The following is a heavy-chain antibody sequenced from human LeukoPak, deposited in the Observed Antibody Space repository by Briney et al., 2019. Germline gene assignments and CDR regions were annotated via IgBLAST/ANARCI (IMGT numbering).Heavy chain of an antibody. CDR3: AKDLFTMVRGVITLFDY. J-gene: IGHJ4*02. V-gene: IGHV3-23*01. D-gene: IGHD3-10*01. Sequence: PGGSLRLSCAASGFTFSSYAMSWVRQAPGKGLEWVSAISGSGGSTYYADSVKGRFTISRDNSKNTLYLQMNSLRAEDTAVYYCAKDLFTMVRGVITLFDYWGQGTLVTVSS. CDR2: ISGSGGST. CDR1: GFTFSSYA.